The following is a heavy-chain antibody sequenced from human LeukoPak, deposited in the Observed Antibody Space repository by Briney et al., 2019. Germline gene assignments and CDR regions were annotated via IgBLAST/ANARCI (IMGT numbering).Heavy chain of an antibody. D-gene: IGHD6-19*01. V-gene: IGHV1-46*01. CDR2: INPSGGST. CDR3: ARSRGAVAVFDY. J-gene: IGHJ4*02. CDR1: GYTFTSYY. Sequence: ASVKVSCKASGYTFTSYYMHWVRQAPGQGLEWMGIINPSGGSTSYAQKFQGRVTITADESTSTAYMELSSLRSEDTAVYYCARSRGAVAVFDYWGQGTLVTVPS.